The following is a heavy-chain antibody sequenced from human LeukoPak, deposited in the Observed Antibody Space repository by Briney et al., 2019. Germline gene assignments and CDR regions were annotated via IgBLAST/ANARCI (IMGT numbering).Heavy chain of an antibody. D-gene: IGHD3-10*01. V-gene: IGHV3-21*01. CDR1: EFTFSTYN. Sequence: GGSLRLSCAASEFTFSTYNMNWVRRAPGKGLDFVSSISSGGTYIYYADSVKGRFTISRDNAKNSLYLQLNSLRTEDTAVYYCARVQSGYYYYMDVWGKGTTVTVSS. CDR3: ARVQSGYYYYMDV. CDR2: ISSGGTYI. J-gene: IGHJ6*03.